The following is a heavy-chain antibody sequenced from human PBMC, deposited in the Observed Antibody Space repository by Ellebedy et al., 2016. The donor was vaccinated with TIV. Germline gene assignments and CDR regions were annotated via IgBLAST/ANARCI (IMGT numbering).Heavy chain of an antibody. J-gene: IGHJ3*02. CDR1: EFTVDNNY. CDR2: IYSGGTT. CDR3: AKSHDSSGYHYVGAFDI. D-gene: IGHD3-22*01. V-gene: IGHV3-53*01. Sequence: GESLKISCAASEFTVDNNYMAWVRQAPGKGLEWVSLIYSGGTTYYADSVKGRFTISRDNAKNKLYLQMHSLRAEDTAVYYCAKSHDSSGYHYVGAFDIWGQGTMVTASS.